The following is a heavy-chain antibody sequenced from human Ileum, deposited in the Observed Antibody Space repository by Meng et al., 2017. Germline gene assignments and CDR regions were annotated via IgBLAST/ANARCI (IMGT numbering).Heavy chain of an antibody. D-gene: IGHD6-25*01. Sequence: GESGGGLLQPGGSLSLSCSVSGFTVSDNYMHWVRQAPGKGLEWVSVLRAAGNTFYADSVEGRFTFSRDNSKNTVFLQMNDLRPEDTAVYYCVRGGGYIIAYWGQGSLVTVSS. V-gene: IGHV3-66*02. CDR3: VRGGGYIIAY. J-gene: IGHJ4*02. CDR1: GFTVSDNY. CDR2: LRAAGNT.